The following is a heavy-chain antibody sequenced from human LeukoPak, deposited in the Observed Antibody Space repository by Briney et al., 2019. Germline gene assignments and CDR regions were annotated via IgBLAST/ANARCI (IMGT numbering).Heavy chain of an antibody. CDR3: ARDGDYYDSSGYQTPTRAFDY. J-gene: IGHJ4*02. CDR2: INPNSGGT. D-gene: IGHD3-22*01. Sequence: ASVKVSCKASGYTFTGYYMHWVRQAPGQGLEWMGRINPNSGGTNYAQKFQGRVTMTRDTSISTAYMELSRLRSDDTAVYYCARDGDYYDSSGYQTPTRAFDYWGQGTLVTVSS. CDR1: GYTFTGYY. V-gene: IGHV1-2*06.